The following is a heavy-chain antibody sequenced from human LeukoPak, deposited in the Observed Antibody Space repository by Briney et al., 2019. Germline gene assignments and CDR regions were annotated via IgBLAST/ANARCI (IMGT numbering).Heavy chain of an antibody. Sequence: GGSLRLSCAASGLTVSDNYMSWVRQAPGKGLEWVSVIYSGGSTYYADSVKGRFTISRHNSENTLYLQMNSLRAEDTAVYYCAREVTVSQAAFDIWAKGHWSPSLQ. CDR2: IYSGGST. D-gene: IGHD4-17*01. CDR3: AREVTVSQAAFDI. CDR1: GLTVSDNY. J-gene: IGHJ3*02. V-gene: IGHV3-53*04.